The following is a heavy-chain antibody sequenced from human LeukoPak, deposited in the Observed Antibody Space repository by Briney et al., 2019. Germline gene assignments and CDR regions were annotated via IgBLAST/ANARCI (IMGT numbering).Heavy chain of an antibody. CDR3: AKDPIFSGSYGVFDS. J-gene: IGHJ4*02. CDR2: IIDSGNSI. Sequence: EGSLRLSCAASGFTFSSCAMSWVRQAPGKGLEWVSTIIDSGNSIYYADSVEGRFTISRDNSKDTLYLQMDSLRAGDTAVYYCAKDPIFSGSYGVFDSWGQGTLVTVSS. CDR1: GFTFSSCA. V-gene: IGHV3-23*01. D-gene: IGHD1-26*01.